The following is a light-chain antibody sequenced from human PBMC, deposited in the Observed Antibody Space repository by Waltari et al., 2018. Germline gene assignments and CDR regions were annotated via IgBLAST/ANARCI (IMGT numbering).Light chain of an antibody. CDR2: EDS. J-gene: IGLJ2*01. CDR1: ALPKKD. CDR3: YSTDSSGTQRV. V-gene: IGLV3-10*01. Sequence: SYELTQPPSVSVSPGQAARITCSGDALPKKDAYWYQQKSGQAPVLVTYEDSKRPSGIPERFSGSSSGTTATLTLSGAQVEDEGDYYCYSTDSSGTQRVFGGGTKLIVL.